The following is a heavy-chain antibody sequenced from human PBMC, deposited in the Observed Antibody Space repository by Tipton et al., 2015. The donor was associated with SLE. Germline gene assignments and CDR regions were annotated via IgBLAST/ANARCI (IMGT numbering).Heavy chain of an antibody. D-gene: IGHD6-6*01. J-gene: IGHJ4*02. V-gene: IGHV4-34*01. CDR3: ARGHIAAGRSALEY. CDR2: INHSGST. CDR1: GGSFSGYY. Sequence: TLSLTCAVYGGSFSGYYWSWIRQSPGKGLEWIGEINHSGSTNYNPSLKSRVAISVDTSKNQFSLRLNSVTAADTAVYYCARGHIAAGRSALEYWGQGTLVTASS.